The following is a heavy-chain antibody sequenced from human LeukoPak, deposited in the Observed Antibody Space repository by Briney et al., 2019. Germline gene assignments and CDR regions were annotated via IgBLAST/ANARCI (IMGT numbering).Heavy chain of an antibody. CDR3: AREAWTKDFDY. CDR1: GYSISSGYY. V-gene: IGHV4-38-2*02. Sequence: SETLSLTCTVSGYSISSGYYWGWIRQPPGKGLEWIGSIYHSGSTYYNPSLKSRVTISVDTSKNKFSLKLSSVTAADTAVYYCAREAWTKDFDYWGQGTLVTVSS. D-gene: IGHD3/OR15-3a*01. CDR2: IYHSGST. J-gene: IGHJ4*02.